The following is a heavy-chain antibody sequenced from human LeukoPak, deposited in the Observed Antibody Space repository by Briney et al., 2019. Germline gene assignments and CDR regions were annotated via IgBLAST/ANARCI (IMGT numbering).Heavy chain of an antibody. CDR3: ARQFHSGSGISAYFDF. D-gene: IGHD1-26*01. V-gene: IGHV4-34*01. J-gene: IGHJ4*02. Sequence: SETLSLTCAVYGGSFSGYYWSWIRQPPGKGLEWIGEINHSGSTNYNPSLKSRVTISVDTSKNQFSLKLLAVTAADTAVYYCARQFHSGSGISAYFDFWGQGALVTVSS. CDR2: INHSGST. CDR1: GGSFSGYY.